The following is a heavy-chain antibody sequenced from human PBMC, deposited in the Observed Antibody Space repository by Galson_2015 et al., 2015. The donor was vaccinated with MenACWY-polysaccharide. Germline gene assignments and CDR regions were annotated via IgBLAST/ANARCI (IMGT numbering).Heavy chain of an antibody. CDR2: INPDGGEK. J-gene: IGHJ4*02. CDR1: GFTFSPYW. CDR3: ARFGYSHGIDY. Sequence: SLRLSCAASGFTFSPYWMSWVRQAPGKGLKWVANINPDGGEKYYVDSLKGRFTISRDNAKNSLYLQMNSLRADDTAVYYCARFGYSHGIDYWGQATLVTVSS. D-gene: IGHD5-18*01. V-gene: IGHV3-7*01.